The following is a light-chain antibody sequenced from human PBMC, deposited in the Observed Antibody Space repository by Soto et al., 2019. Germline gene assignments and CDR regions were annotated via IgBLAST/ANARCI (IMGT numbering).Light chain of an antibody. Sequence: QSALTQPASVSGSPGQSITISCTGTSSAVGGYNYVSWYQQHPGKAPKLTIYDVSNRPSGVSNRFSGSKSGNTASLTISGLQADDEADYFCSSYTTSSTVVFGGGTKLTVL. CDR2: DVS. J-gene: IGLJ2*01. CDR1: SSAVGGYNY. V-gene: IGLV2-14*01. CDR3: SSYTTSSTVV.